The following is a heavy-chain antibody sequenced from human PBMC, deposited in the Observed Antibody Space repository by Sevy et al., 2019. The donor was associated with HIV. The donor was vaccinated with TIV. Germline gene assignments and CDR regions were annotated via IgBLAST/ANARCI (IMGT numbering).Heavy chain of an antibody. CDR2: INAGNGNT. V-gene: IGHV1-3*01. CDR3: ARDRRAGYYGSGSPHLYGMAV. Sequence: ASVKVSCKASGYTFTSYAMHWVRQAPGQRLEWMGWINAGNGNTKYSQKFQGRVTITRDTSASTAYMELSSLRSEDTAVYYCARDRRAGYYGSGSPHLYGMAVWGQGTTVTVSS. D-gene: IGHD3-10*01. CDR1: GYTFTSYA. J-gene: IGHJ6*02.